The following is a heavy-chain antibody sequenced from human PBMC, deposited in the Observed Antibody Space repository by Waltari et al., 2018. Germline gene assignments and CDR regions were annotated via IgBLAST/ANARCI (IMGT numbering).Heavy chain of an antibody. CDR2: ISGRGDRT. J-gene: IGHJ2*01. Sequence: EVQLLESGGDLIQPGGSLRLSCAASGFPFSTYAMSWVRQAPGKGLEWVSTISGRGDRTYDADSVRGRFTISRDNSKNTLYLQMNSLRAEDTALYFCAKQESSSGWLIWFFDLWGRGTQVTVSS. CDR1: GFPFSTYA. D-gene: IGHD6-19*01. CDR3: AKQESSSGWLIWFFDL. V-gene: IGHV3-23*01.